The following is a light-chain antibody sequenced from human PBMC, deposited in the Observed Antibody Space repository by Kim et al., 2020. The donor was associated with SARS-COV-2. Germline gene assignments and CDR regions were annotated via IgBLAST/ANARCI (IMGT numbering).Light chain of an antibody. Sequence: LSPGERATLSCRASQSVSSSYVAWYQQKPGQAPRLLIYGASSRATGIPDRFSGSGSGTDFTLTISRLEPEDFAVYYCQQYGSSPLFGQGTRLEIK. CDR3: QQYGSSPL. CDR1: QSVSSSY. CDR2: GAS. V-gene: IGKV3-20*01. J-gene: IGKJ5*01.